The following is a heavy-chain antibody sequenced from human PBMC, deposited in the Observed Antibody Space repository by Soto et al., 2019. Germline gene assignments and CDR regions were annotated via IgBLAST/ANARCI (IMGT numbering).Heavy chain of an antibody. CDR3: AIFLSEDILTGNFDY. D-gene: IGHD3-9*01. V-gene: IGHV4-4*02. J-gene: IGHJ4*02. CDR2: IYHSGST. Sequence: PSETLSLTCAVSGGSISSSNWWSWVRQPPGKGLEWIGEIYHSGSTNYNPSLKSRVTISVDKSKNQFSLKLSSVTAADTAVYYCAIFLSEDILTGNFDYWGQGTLVTVSS. CDR1: GGSISSSNW.